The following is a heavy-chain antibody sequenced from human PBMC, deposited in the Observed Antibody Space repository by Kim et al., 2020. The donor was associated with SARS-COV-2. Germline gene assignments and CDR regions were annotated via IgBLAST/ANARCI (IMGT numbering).Heavy chain of an antibody. CDR2: IYTSGST. V-gene: IGHV4-61*02. CDR1: GGSISSGSYY. Sequence: SETLSLTCTVSGGSISSGSYYWSWIRQPAGKGLEWIGRIYTSGSTNYNPSLKSRVTISVDTSKNQFSLKLSSVTAADTAVYYCARGKYDYGDYVSWGPGTLVTVSS. D-gene: IGHD4-17*01. CDR3: ARGKYDYGDYVS. J-gene: IGHJ5*02.